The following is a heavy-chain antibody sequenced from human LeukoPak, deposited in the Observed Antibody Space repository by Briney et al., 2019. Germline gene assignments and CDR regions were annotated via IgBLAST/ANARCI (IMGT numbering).Heavy chain of an antibody. CDR3: ARDNGETLGLRYYYYGMDV. D-gene: IGHD5-12*01. Sequence: PSETLSLTCTVSGGSISSYYWSWIRQPPGKGLEWIGYLYYSWSTNYNPSLKSRVTISVDTSKNQFSLKLSSVTAADTAVYYCARDNGETLGLRYYYYGMDVWGQGTTVTVSS. J-gene: IGHJ6*02. CDR2: LYYSWST. V-gene: IGHV4-59*01. CDR1: GGSISSYY.